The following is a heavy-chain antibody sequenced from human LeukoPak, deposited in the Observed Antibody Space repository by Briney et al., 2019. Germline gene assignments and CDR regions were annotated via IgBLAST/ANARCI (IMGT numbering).Heavy chain of an antibody. CDR1: GFTFSGYE. CDR3: ARSRSIAGDDFDV. CDR2: ISSSGYTI. J-gene: IGHJ3*01. Sequence: GGSLRLSCVASGFTFSGYEMNWVRQAPGKGLEWVSYISSSGYTIYYADSVKGRFTVSRDNAKKSLYLQMNNLRAEDKAVHFCARSRSIAGDDFDVWGQGTMVTVSS. D-gene: IGHD2-21*01. V-gene: IGHV3-48*03.